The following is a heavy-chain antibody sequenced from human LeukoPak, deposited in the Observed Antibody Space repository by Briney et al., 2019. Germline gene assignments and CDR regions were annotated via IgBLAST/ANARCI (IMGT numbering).Heavy chain of an antibody. J-gene: IGHJ4*02. CDR1: GFTSSVYG. V-gene: IGHV3-48*01. D-gene: IGHD6-13*01. Sequence: GGSLRLSCVAPGFTSSVYGMNWLRQAPGKGLQWVADIRDRAISIYYADSVKGRFTISRDNAKNSIYLQMNSLKTEDTAVYYCARDFRWASDFWGQGTLVTVSS. CDR2: IRDRAISI. CDR3: ARDFRWASDF.